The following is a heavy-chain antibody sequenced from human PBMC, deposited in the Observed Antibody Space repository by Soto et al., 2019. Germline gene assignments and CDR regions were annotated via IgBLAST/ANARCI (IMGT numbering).Heavy chain of an antibody. D-gene: IGHD1-26*01. Sequence: PGGSLRLSCAASGFTFSSYGMHWVRQAPGKGLEWVSAISGSGGSTYYADSVKGRFTISRDNSKNTLYLQMNSLRAEDTAVYYCANSMGGSPDDAFDIWGQGTMVTVSS. CDR3: ANSMGGSPDDAFDI. CDR2: ISGSGGST. CDR1: GFTFSSYG. V-gene: IGHV3-23*01. J-gene: IGHJ3*02.